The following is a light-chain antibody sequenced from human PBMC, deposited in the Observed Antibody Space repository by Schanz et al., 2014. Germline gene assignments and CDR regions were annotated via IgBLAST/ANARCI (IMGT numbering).Light chain of an antibody. V-gene: IGLV2-14*01. CDR1: SSDVGTFNY. CDR3: SAYTSSSTLV. Sequence: QSALTQPASVSGSPGQSITLSCTGTSSDVGTFNYVSWYQQSPGKAPKLMIYGVSNRPSGVSNRFSGSKSGNTASLTISGLQAEDEADYYCSAYTSSSTLVFGGGTKLTVL. J-gene: IGLJ2*01. CDR2: GVS.